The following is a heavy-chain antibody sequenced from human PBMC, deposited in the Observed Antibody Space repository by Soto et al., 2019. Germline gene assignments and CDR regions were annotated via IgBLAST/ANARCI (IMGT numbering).Heavy chain of an antibody. Sequence: ASVKVSCKVPENTLTELTIDWLRQAPGKGLEWMGRSAPEEGETICPQKFQGRVSMTEDPSRDTAYMELTRLRSEDTAVYFCADDRKIVGTIGAFDFWGQGTLVTVSS. CDR1: ENTLTELT. V-gene: IGHV1-24*01. CDR3: ADDRKIVGTIGAFDF. J-gene: IGHJ4*02. CDR2: SAPEEGET. D-gene: IGHD1-26*01.